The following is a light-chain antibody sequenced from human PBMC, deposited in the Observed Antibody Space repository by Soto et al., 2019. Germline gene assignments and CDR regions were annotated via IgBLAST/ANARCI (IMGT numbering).Light chain of an antibody. Sequence: QYALTQPASVSGYAGQSITISCSGTMRDVGAYNLVSWYQQHPGTAPKLIIYEVRNRPSGISSRFSGSRSGNTASLTISGLQSEDEGDYYCSAYTARSTLVFGGGTKVTVL. J-gene: IGLJ3*02. CDR2: EVR. CDR1: MRDVGAYNL. CDR3: SAYTARSTLV. V-gene: IGLV2-14*01.